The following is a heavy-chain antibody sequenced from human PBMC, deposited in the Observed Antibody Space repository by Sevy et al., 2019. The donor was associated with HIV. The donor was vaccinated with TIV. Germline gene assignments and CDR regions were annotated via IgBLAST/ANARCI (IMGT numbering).Heavy chain of an antibody. J-gene: IGHJ4*02. CDR1: GFSFHAYW. CDR2: INQDGSTN. Sequence: GGSLRLSRAGSGFSFHAYWMHWVRQAPGKGLEWLANINQDGSTNYYADSVKGRFTISRDNAKNLVYLQMNSLRPEDTGLYYCARAIAAAAGFWGQGTLVTVSS. D-gene: IGHD6-13*01. V-gene: IGHV3-7*01. CDR3: ARAIAAAAGF.